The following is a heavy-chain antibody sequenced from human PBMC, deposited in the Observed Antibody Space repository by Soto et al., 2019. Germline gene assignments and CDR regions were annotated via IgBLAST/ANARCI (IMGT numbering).Heavy chain of an antibody. CDR2: ISGYSGNT. J-gene: IGHJ4*02. CDR3: ARLSLSWAVTNYDYPKNYFDY. CDR1: GYSFTNNG. V-gene: IGHV1-18*01. Sequence: ASVKVSCKASGYSFTNNGVSWVRQAPGQGLEWMGWISGYSGNTRYAQKLQGRVTMTTDTSTSTAYMELRGLRSDDTAVYYCARLSLSWAVTNYDYPKNYFDYGGQGTMVTVSS. D-gene: IGHD5-12*01.